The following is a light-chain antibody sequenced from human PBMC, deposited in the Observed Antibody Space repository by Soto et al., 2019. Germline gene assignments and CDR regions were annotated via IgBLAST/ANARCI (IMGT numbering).Light chain of an antibody. CDR3: QHFVSPPFP. V-gene: IGKV4-1*01. Sequence: DIVMTQSPDSLAVSLGERATINCKSSQSLLANCNNKNCLAWYQHKPGQPPKMLILWASTRESGVPDRFSGKRSGTDFTLTFSSRQAEEAGVYYFQHFVSPPFPFGQGAQREIK. J-gene: IGKJ2*01. CDR1: QSLLANCNNKNC. CDR2: WAS.